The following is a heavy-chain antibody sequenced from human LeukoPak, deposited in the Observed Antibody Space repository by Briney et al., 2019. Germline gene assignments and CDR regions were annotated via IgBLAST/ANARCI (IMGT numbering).Heavy chain of an antibody. J-gene: IGHJ5*02. CDR1: GGSISPYY. Sequence: SSETLSLTCTFSGGSISPYYWSWIRQPPGKGLEWIGEINHSGSTNYNPSLKSRVTISVDTSKNQFSLKLSSVTAADTAVYYCARGGTYYYDSSGYQPGNWFDPWGQGTLVTVSS. V-gene: IGHV4-34*01. D-gene: IGHD3-22*01. CDR3: ARGGTYYYDSSGYQPGNWFDP. CDR2: INHSGST.